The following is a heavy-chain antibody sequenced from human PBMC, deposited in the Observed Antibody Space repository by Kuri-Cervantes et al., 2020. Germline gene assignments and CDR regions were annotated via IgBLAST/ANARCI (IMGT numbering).Heavy chain of an antibody. Sequence: ASVKVSCKASGYSFTGYYMHWVRQAPGQGLEWMGWINPNSGGTNYAQNFQGRVTMTRDTSISTAYMELSRLRSDDTAVYYCARVGDYDSSGDGAFDVWGQGTMVTVSS. D-gene: IGHD3-22*01. J-gene: IGHJ3*01. CDR3: ARVGDYDSSGDGAFDV. CDR1: GYSFTGYY. CDR2: INPNSGGT. V-gene: IGHV1-2*02.